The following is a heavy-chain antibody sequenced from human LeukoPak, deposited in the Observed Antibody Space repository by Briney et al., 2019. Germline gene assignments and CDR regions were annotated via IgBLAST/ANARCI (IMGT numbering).Heavy chain of an antibody. CDR1: GGSFSGYY. J-gene: IGHJ4*02. CDR3: ARRSYNSPFRY. V-gene: IGHV4-34*01. Sequence: SETLSLTCAVHGGSFSGYYWSWIRQPPGKGLEWIGEINHSGSTNYNPSLKSRVTISVDTSKNQFSLKLSSVTAADTAVYYCARRSYNSPFRYWGQGTLVTVSS. D-gene: IGHD5-24*01. CDR2: INHSGST.